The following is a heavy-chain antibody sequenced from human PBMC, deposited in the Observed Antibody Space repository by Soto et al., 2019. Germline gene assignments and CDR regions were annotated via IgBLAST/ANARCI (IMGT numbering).Heavy chain of an antibody. Sequence: PSETLSLTCTVSGGSISSYYWSWIRQPPGKGLEWIGYIYYSGSTNYNPSLKSRVTISVDTSKNQSSLKLSSVTAADTAVYYCARDFWSGYNNWFDPWGQGTLVTVSS. CDR2: IYYSGST. CDR3: ARDFWSGYNNWFDP. V-gene: IGHV4-59*01. D-gene: IGHD3-3*01. CDR1: GGSISSYY. J-gene: IGHJ5*02.